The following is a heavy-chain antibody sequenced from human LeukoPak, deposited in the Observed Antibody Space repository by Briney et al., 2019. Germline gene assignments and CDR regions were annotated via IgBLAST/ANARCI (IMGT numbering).Heavy chain of an antibody. CDR1: GFTFSDYY. Sequence: GGSLRLSCAASGFTFSDYYMSWIRQAPGKGLEWVSYISSSSSYTNYADSVKGRFTISRDNAKNSLYLQMNSLRAEDTAVYYCARSLLYYCDSSNDYWGQGTLVTVSS. CDR3: ARSLLYYCDSSNDY. J-gene: IGHJ4*02. CDR2: ISSSSSYT. D-gene: IGHD3-22*01. V-gene: IGHV3-11*03.